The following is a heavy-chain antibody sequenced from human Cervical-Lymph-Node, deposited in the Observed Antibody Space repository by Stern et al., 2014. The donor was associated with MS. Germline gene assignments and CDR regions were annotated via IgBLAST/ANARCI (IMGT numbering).Heavy chain of an antibody. Sequence: QVQLVQSGAEVKTPGASVKVSCKASGYTFTTYGISWVRQAPGQGLEWMGWISNYRENTKFAEKFQDRVTMTTDTSTSTAYMELRSLRSDDTAVYYCARDVNWNLDYWGQGTLVTVSS. CDR3: ARDVNWNLDY. V-gene: IGHV1-18*01. CDR2: ISNYRENT. J-gene: IGHJ4*02. CDR1: GYTFTTYG. D-gene: IGHD1-1*01.